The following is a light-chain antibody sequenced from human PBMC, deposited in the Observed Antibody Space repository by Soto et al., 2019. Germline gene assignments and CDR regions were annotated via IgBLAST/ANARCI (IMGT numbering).Light chain of an antibody. CDR3: ATWDDDVNGVV. V-gene: IGLV1-47*02. CDR1: SSHIGRGH. CDR2: SHN. J-gene: IGLJ2*01. Sequence: QSVLPKPPSVSGTPGQTVTMSCSGSSSHIGRGHVYWYQQLPGAAPKLLMYSHNIRPSGVPDRFSASTSGTSATLVISGLRSEDEADYHCATWDDDVNGVVFGGGTKLTVL.